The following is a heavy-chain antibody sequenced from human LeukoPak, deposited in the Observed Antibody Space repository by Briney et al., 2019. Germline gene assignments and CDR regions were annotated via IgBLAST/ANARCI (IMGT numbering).Heavy chain of an antibody. J-gene: IGHJ6*03. Sequence: PGRSLRLSCAASGFTFSSYAMHWVRQAPGKGLEWVALISYDGSDKYYADSVKGRFTISRDNSKNTLYLQMNSLRTEDTAVYYCARDGCSSTSCYLGFYYYMDVWGKGTTVTISS. CDR1: GFTFSSYA. V-gene: IGHV3-30*04. CDR3: ARDGCSSTSCYLGFYYYMDV. CDR2: ISYDGSDK. D-gene: IGHD2-2*01.